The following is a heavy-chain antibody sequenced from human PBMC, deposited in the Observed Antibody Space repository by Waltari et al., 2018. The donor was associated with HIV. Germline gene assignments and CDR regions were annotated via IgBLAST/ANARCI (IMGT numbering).Heavy chain of an antibody. CDR2: IDPSGST. Sequence: QVQLQESGPGLVKPSQTLSLTCAVSGGSISSGSYSWSWIRQPAGKGLEGIGRIDPSGSTNVNPSPKRRVTIPVDTSKSQSALKLSSVTAADTAAYYCARARGIAGATQTDWRQGTLVTVSS. CDR1: GGSISSGSYS. D-gene: IGHD1-26*01. V-gene: IGHV4-61*02. CDR3: ARARGIAGATQTD. J-gene: IGHJ4*02.